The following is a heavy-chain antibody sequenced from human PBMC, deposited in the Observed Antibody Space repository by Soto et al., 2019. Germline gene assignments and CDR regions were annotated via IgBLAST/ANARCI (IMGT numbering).Heavy chain of an antibody. V-gene: IGHV3-53*01. D-gene: IGHD6-19*01. CDR1: GFNVSDNY. Sequence: EVLLVESGGGLIQPGGSLRLSCAAAGFNVSDNYMGWVRQAPGKGLEWVSSFFTGGSTDYADSVKGRFTISRDDSKNTVYLQTNSLRAEDTAVYFCVRERRGLGIGFDPWGQGTLVTVSS. CDR3: VRERRGLGIGFDP. CDR2: FFTGGST. J-gene: IGHJ5*02.